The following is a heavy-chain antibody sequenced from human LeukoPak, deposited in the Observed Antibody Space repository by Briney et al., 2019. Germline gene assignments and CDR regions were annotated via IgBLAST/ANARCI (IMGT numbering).Heavy chain of an antibody. Sequence: GGSLRLSCAASGFTFSSYAMSWVRQAPGKGLEWVSAISGSGGSTYYADSVKGRFTISRDNSKNTLYLQMNSLRAEDTAVYYCAKDRIVVVTAMGDFDYWGQGTLVTVSS. CDR3: AKDRIVVVTAMGDFDY. D-gene: IGHD2-21*02. CDR1: GFTFSSYA. V-gene: IGHV3-23*01. J-gene: IGHJ4*02. CDR2: ISGSGGST.